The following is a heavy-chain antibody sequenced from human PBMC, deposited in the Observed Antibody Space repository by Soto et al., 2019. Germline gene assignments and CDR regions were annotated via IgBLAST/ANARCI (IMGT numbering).Heavy chain of an antibody. J-gene: IGHJ4*02. CDR3: ATSFGSGSRAFGY. V-gene: IGHV1-69*02. Sequence: ASVKVSCKVSGDTFNFYTINWVRQAPGLGLEWMGRFNPILSFSNSALKFQGRVTLTADKSTSTAYMVLSSLRSEDTAIYYCATSFGSGSRAFGYWGQGALVTVSS. D-gene: IGHD3-10*01. CDR1: GDTFNFYT. CDR2: FNPILSFS.